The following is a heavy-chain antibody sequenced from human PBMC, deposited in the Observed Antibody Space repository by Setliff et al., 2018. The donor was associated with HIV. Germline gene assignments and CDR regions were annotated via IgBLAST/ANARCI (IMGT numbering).Heavy chain of an antibody. CDR2: LSPSGTT. Sequence: PSETLSLTCTVSGGSISSSNYYWGWIRQPPGKGREWIGELSPSGTTRSNPSLQSRVTISVDTSKNQFSLKLSSVTAADTAVYYCARTAGELDYWGQGTVVTVSS. J-gene: IGHJ4*02. CDR1: GGSISSSNYY. V-gene: IGHV4-39*01. CDR3: ARTAGELDY. D-gene: IGHD3-10*01.